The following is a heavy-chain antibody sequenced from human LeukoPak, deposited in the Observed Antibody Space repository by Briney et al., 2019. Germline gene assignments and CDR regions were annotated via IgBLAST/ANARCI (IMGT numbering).Heavy chain of an antibody. V-gene: IGHV3-7*01. J-gene: IGHJ5*02. CDR2: INCDGCEK. D-gene: IGHD2-2*01. CDR3: ARAQGGYCTTTRCYNQDWFDP. CDR1: GLIFKNYW. Sequence: GVSLTLLCAAWGLIFKNYWMSGVREATGEGLECLANINCDGCEKYYVDYVKGRFTISRDYAKNSLFLQMNNLRAEDTAVYYCARAQGGYCTTTRCYNQDWFDPWGQGTQVAVSS.